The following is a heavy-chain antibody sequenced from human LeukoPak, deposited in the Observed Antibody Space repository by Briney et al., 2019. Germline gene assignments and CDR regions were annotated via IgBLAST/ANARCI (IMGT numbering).Heavy chain of an antibody. Sequence: GASLKISCKGSGYRFTSYWIGWVRPMPGKGLGWMGIIYSPSFQDQVTISADKSISTAYLQWSSLKASDTAMYYCARLSPYYYGSGRQKEQTKYYYYYGMDVWGKGTTVTVSS. CDR2: I. D-gene: IGHD3-10*01. V-gene: IGHV5-51*01. CDR3: ARLSPYYYGSGRQKEQTKYYYYYGMDV. CDR1: GYRFTSYW. J-gene: IGHJ6*04.